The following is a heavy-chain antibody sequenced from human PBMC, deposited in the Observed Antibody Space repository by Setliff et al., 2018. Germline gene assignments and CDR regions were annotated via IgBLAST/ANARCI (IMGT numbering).Heavy chain of an antibody. CDR1: GFTFSGSA. Sequence: GGSLRLSCSASGFTFSGSAMYWVRQASGKGLEWVGRIRSKSDSYATIYAASVRGRFTISRDDSKNTAYLQMNSLKTEDTAVYYCAAAPAGSDVFDMWGQGTMVTVSS. V-gene: IGHV3-73*01. CDR2: IRSKSDSYAT. CDR3: AAAPAGSDVFDM. D-gene: IGHD6-13*01. J-gene: IGHJ3*02.